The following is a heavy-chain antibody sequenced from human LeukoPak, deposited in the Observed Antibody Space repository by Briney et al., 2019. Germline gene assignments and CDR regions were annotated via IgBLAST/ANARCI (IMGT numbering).Heavy chain of an antibody. V-gene: IGHV3-30*04. CDR2: IFYDGTIA. J-gene: IGHJ4*02. Sequence: GGSLRLSCAASGFTFSNYAMHWVRQAPGKGLEWVAVIFYDGTIAYYIDSVKGRFTIARDNAKNSVYLEMNSLRADDTAVYYCARSARLMKGVVEVTALDDWGQGTLVTVSS. CDR3: ARSARLMKGVVEVTALDD. CDR1: GFTFSNYA. D-gene: IGHD3-3*01.